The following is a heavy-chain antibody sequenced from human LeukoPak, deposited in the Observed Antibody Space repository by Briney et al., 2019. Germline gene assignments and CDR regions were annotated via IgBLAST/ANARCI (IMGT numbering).Heavy chain of an antibody. CDR2: INPNSGGT. D-gene: IGHD6-13*01. V-gene: IGHV1-2*02. J-gene: IGHJ6*02. CDR3: ARVQQQLPRGYYGMDV. CDR1: GYTFTGYY. Sequence: ASVKVSCKASGYTFTGYYMHWVRQAPGQGLEWMGWINPNSGGTNYAQKFQGRVTMTRDTSISTAYMELSRLRSDDTAVYYCARVQQQLPRGYYGMDVWGQGTTVTVSS.